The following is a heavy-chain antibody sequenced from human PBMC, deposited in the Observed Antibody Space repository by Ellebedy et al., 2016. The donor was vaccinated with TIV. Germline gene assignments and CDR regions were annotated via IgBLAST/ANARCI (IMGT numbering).Heavy chain of an antibody. CDR3: ARGPGDYSDSSGYYYD. J-gene: IGHJ4*02. CDR1: GGSISSMNW. V-gene: IGHV4-4*02. D-gene: IGHD3-22*01. CDR2: IYHSGST. Sequence: SETLSLTCAVSGGSISSMNWWSWVRPPPGTGLDWIGEIYHSGSTTYNPSLKGRVTISVDKSKNQFSLKLNSVTAADTAVYYCARGPGDYSDSSGYYYDWGQGTLVTVSS.